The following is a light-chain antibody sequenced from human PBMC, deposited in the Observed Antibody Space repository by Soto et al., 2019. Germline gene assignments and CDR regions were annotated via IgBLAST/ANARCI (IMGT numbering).Light chain of an antibody. CDR1: QTINNN. CDR3: QQYNNWPQT. V-gene: IGKV3-15*01. J-gene: IGKJ1*01. CDR2: GAS. Sequence: VMTQAPATLSVSPGERATLSCRASQTINNNVAWYQLKVGQAPRLLIYGASTRGTGIPARFSGSGSGTELTLTISSLQSEDFAEYHCQQYNNWPQTFRRGTTVEFK.